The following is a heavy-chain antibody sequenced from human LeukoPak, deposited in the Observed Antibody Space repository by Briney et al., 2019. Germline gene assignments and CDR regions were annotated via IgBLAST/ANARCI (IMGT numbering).Heavy chain of an antibody. Sequence: SETLSLTCTVSGGSISSYYWSWIRQPPGKGLEWIGYIYYSGSSNYNPSLKSRVTISVDTSKNQFSLKLSSVTAADTAVYYCARHYDSSAYWYYFDYWGQGTLVTVSS. V-gene: IGHV4-59*08. CDR1: GGSISSYY. D-gene: IGHD3-22*01. J-gene: IGHJ4*02. CDR3: ARHYDSSAYWYYFDY. CDR2: IYYSGSS.